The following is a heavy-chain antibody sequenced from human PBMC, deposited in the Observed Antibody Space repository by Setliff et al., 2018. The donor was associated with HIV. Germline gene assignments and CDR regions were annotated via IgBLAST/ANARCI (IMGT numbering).Heavy chain of an antibody. V-gene: IGHV1-69*10. CDR2: IIPILGIA. J-gene: IGHJ1*01. CDR1: GGTFSSYA. CDR3: AAYYYDSSGYPGYFHH. Sequence: SVKVSCKASGGTFSSYAISWVRQAPGQGLEWMGGIIPILGIANYAQKFQGRVTITADESTSTAYMELSSLRSEDTAVYYCAAYYYDSSGYPGYFHHWGQGSLVTVSS. D-gene: IGHD3-22*01.